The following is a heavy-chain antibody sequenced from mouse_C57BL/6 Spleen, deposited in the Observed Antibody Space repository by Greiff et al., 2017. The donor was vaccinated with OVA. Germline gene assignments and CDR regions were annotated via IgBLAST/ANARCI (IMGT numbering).Heavy chain of an antibody. CDR3: AREGANWAFDY. D-gene: IGHD4-1*01. Sequence: VKLMESGPELVKPGASVKISCKASGYAFSSSWMNWVKQRPGKGLEWIGRIYPGDGDTNYNGKFKGKATLTADKSSSTAYMQLSSLTSEDSAVYFCAREGANWAFDYWGQGTTLTVSS. CDR2: IYPGDGDT. CDR1: GYAFSSSW. J-gene: IGHJ2*01. V-gene: IGHV1-82*01.